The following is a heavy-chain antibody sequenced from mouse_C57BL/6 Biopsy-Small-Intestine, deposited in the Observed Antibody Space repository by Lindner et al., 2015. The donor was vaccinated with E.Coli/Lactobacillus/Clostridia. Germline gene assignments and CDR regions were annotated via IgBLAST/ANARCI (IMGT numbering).Heavy chain of an antibody. CDR3: TSYVNYRAWFAF. CDR2: IDPETGGA. CDR1: GYTFTDYE. J-gene: IGHJ3*01. Sequence: VQLXESGAELVRPGASVTLSCKASGYTFTDYEMHWVKQTPVHGLEWIGAIDPETGGAAYNQKFKGKAILTADKSSSTAYMELHSLTSEDSAVYYCTSYVNYRAWFAFWGQGTLVTVSA. D-gene: IGHD2-1*01. V-gene: IGHV1-15*01.